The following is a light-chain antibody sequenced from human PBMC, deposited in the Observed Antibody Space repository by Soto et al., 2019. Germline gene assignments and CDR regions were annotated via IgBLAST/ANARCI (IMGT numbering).Light chain of an antibody. V-gene: IGLV1-44*01. J-gene: IGLJ2*01. CDR2: SNN. CDR1: SSNIGSNT. Sequence: QSALTQPPSASGTPGQRVTISCSGSSSNIGSNTVNWYQQLPGTAPKLLIYSNNQRPSGVPDRFSGSKSGTSASLAIGGLESGDEADYDCAAWDDGLNGVVFGGGTRLTVL. CDR3: AAWDDGLNGVV.